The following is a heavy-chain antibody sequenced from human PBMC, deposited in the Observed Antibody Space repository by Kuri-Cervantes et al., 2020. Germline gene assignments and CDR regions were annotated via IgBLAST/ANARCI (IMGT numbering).Heavy chain of an antibody. D-gene: IGHD2/OR15-2a*01. J-gene: IGHJ5*02. CDR3: ARQGGIGGNSQFDP. CDR1: GDSVDSDDW. V-gene: IGHV4-4*02. Sequence: SETLSLTCRVSGDSVDSDDWWTWVRQPPGKGLEWIGEIFHSGSVNYSPSLKGRATVSIDNSMNLFSLKLSSVTAADTAVYFCARQGGIGGNSQFDPWGQGTLVTVSS. CDR2: IFHSGSV.